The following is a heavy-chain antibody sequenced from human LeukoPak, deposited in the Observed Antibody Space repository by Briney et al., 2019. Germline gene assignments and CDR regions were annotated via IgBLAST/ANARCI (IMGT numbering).Heavy chain of an antibody. J-gene: IGHJ4*02. CDR1: GYTFTSYG. CDR3: ARDLWGPRGYFDY. Sequence: GASVKVSCKASGYTFTSYGISWVRQAPGQRLEWMGWINAGNGNTKYSQKFQGRVTITRDTSASTAFMELSSLRSEDTAVYYCARDLWGPRGYFDYWGQGTLVTVSS. D-gene: IGHD3-16*01. V-gene: IGHV1-3*01. CDR2: INAGNGNT.